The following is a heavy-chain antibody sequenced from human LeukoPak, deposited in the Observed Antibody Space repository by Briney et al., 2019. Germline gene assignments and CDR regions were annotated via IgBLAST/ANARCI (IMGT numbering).Heavy chain of an antibody. J-gene: IGHJ5*02. CDR3: AKARNYYDSSGQS. Sequence: GGTLRLSCAASGFTFSSYSMSWVRQAPGKGLEWVSAISGSGGSTYYADSVKGRFTISRDNSKNTLYLQMNSLRAEDTAVYYCAKARNYYDSSGQSWGQGTLVTVSS. V-gene: IGHV3-23*01. D-gene: IGHD3-22*01. CDR1: GFTFSSYS. CDR2: ISGSGGST.